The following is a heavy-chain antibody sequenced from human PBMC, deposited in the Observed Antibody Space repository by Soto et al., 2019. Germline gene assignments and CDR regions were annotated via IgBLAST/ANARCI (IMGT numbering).Heavy chain of an antibody. J-gene: IGHJ4*02. Sequence: EVQLVESGGGLVQPGGSLRLSCASSGFTFSSYWMHWVRHAPGKGLVWVSRINSDGSSTSYADSVKGRFTISRDNAKNTLYLQMNSLRAEDTAASYCVRTSLVVAAATREDYWGQGTLVTVSS. D-gene: IGHD2-15*01. CDR1: GFTFSSYW. CDR2: INSDGSST. V-gene: IGHV3-74*01. CDR3: VRTSLVVAAATREDY.